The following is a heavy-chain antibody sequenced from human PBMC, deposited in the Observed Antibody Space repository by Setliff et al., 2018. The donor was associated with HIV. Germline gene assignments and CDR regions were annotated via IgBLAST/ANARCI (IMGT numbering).Heavy chain of an antibody. CDR2: ISYDGNYK. J-gene: IGHJ4*02. CDR3: ARAPSWQRQVDF. D-gene: IGHD6-25*01. V-gene: IGHV3-30*04. CDR1: GFTFSNYA. Sequence: GGSLRLSCAVSGFTFSNYAMHWVRQASGKGLEWVAVISYDGNYKYYSDSVKGRFTISRDNSKNTLYLQMDSLRPKDTAAYYCARAPSWQRQVDFWGQGTLVTVAS.